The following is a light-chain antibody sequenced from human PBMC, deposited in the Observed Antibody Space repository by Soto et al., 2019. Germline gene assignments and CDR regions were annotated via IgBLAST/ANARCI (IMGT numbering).Light chain of an antibody. CDR2: MIS. V-gene: IGKV2-24*01. CDR3: MQAIPFPVT. CDR1: QSLVHSDGNTY. J-gene: IGKJ4*01. Sequence: DIMMSQTPLSSPVTLGQPASISCRSNQSLVHSDGNTYLSWLQQRPGQPPRLLVYMISNRFSGVPDRFSGSGAGTDFALEISGVELEEVGVYYCMQAIPFPVTGGVGTKV.